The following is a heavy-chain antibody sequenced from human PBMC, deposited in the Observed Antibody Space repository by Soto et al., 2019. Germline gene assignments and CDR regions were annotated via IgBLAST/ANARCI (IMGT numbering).Heavy chain of an antibody. Sequence: QVQLQQWGAGLLKPSETLSLTCAVYGGSFSGYYWSWIRQPPGKGLEWIGEINHSGSTNYNPSLKSRVTISVDTSKNQFSLTLSSVTAADTAVYYCALYSGYDYWFDPWGQGTLVTVSS. CDR2: INHSGST. D-gene: IGHD5-12*01. J-gene: IGHJ5*02. CDR3: ALYSGYDYWFDP. V-gene: IGHV4-34*01. CDR1: GGSFSGYY.